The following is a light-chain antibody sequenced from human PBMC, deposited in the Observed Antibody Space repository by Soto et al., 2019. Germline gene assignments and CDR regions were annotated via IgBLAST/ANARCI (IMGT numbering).Light chain of an antibody. CDR2: EVS. V-gene: IGLV2-14*01. CDR3: SSYTSSSTYV. Sequence: QSALTQPASVSGSPGQSITIYCTGTRSDVGGYNYVSWYQQHPGKAPKLMIYEVSNRPSGVSNRFSGSKSGNTASLTISGLQAEDEADYYCSSYTSSSTYVFGTGTKVTVL. J-gene: IGLJ1*01. CDR1: RSDVGGYNY.